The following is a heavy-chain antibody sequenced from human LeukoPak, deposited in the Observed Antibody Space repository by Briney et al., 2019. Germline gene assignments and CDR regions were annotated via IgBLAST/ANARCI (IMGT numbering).Heavy chain of an antibody. CDR3: ARREGYAYSYSIDF. D-gene: IGHD2-15*01. J-gene: IGHJ4*02. CDR1: GGSISSAYY. CDR2: IYYSGST. V-gene: IGHV4-59*08. Sequence: KPSETLSLTCTVSGGSISSAYYWSWIRQPPGKGLEWIGCIYYSGSTSYNPSLKSRVTISLDTSKNQFSLKLSSATAADTAVYFCARREGYAYSYSIDFWGQGTLVTVSS.